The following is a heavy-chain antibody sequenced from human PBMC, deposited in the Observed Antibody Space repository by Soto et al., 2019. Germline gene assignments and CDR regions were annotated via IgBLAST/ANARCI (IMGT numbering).Heavy chain of an antibody. CDR2: INAGNGNT. J-gene: IGHJ6*02. V-gene: IGHV1-3*01. CDR3: ARDRAFGGMDV. D-gene: IGHD3-3*02. Sequence: GASVKVSCKASGYTFTSYAMHWVRQAPGQRLEWMGWINAGNGNTKYSQKFQGRVTITRDTSASTAYMELSSLRSEDTAVYYCARDRAFGGMDVWGQGTTVAVSS. CDR1: GYTFTSYA.